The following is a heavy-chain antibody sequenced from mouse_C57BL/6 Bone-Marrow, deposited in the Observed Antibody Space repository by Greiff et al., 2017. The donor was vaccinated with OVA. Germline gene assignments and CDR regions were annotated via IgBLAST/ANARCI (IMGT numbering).Heavy chain of an antibody. Sequence: QVQLQQPGAELVKPGASVKLSCKTSGYTFTSYWMHWVKQRPGQGLEWIGMIHPNSGSTNYNEKFKSKATLTVDKSSSTAYMQLSSLTSEDSAVYYCARGGFYYSNYVGRYFDVWGTGTTVTVSS. D-gene: IGHD2-5*01. V-gene: IGHV1-64*01. J-gene: IGHJ1*03. CDR3: ARGGFYYSNYVGRYFDV. CDR1: GYTFTSYW. CDR2: IHPNSGST.